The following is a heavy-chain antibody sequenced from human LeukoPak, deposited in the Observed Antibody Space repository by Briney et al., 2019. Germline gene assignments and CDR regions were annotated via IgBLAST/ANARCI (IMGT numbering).Heavy chain of an antibody. Sequence: SETLSLTCTVSGGSISSSSYYWGWIRQPPGKGLEWIGSIYYSGSTYYNPSLKSRVTISVDTSKNQFSLKLSSVTAADTAVYYCARPRGYGSGSYYGYYYYMDVWGKGTTVTISS. CDR1: GGSISSSSYY. J-gene: IGHJ6*03. V-gene: IGHV4-39*01. CDR3: ARPRGYGSGSYYGYYYYMDV. CDR2: IYYSGST. D-gene: IGHD3-10*01.